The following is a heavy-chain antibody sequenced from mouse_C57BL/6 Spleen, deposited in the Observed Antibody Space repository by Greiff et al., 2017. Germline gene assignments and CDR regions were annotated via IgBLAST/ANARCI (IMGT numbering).Heavy chain of an antibody. CDR2: IYPGDGDT. J-gene: IGHJ3*01. Sequence: QVQLQQSGPELVKPGASVKISCKASGYAFSSSWMNWVKQRPGKGLEWIGRIYPGDGDTNYNGKFKGKATLTADKSSSTAYMQLSSLTSEDSAVYFCARRGASLGFAYWGQGTLVTVSA. V-gene: IGHV1-82*01. CDR1: GYAFSSSW. CDR3: ARRGASLGFAY.